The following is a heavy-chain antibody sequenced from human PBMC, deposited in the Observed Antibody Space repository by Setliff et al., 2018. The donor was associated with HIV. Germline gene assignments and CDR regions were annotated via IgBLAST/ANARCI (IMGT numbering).Heavy chain of an antibody. CDR2: INQERTT. CDR3: ARVRFNFDNVRCFDL. J-gene: IGHJ2*01. V-gene: IGHV4-34*01. Sequence: SETLSLTCAVYRGSFSHYYWTWIRQSPGKGLEWIAEINQERTTFYNPSLKSRVTMSLDTSRNEVSLRLSSVAAADTATYFCARVRFNFDNVRCFDLWGPGTLVTVSS. CDR1: RGSFSHYY. D-gene: IGHD1-20*01.